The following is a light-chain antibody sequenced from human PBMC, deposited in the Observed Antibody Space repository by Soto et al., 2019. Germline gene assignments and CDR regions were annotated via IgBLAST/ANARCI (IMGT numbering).Light chain of an antibody. V-gene: IGLV2-23*01. J-gene: IGLJ1*01. CDR3: CSYAGSNNYV. CDR1: SSDVGTYNF. Sequence: QSVLTQPASVSGSPGQSITISCTGTSSDVGTYNFVSWYQQHPGKAPKLMIYEANKRHSGVSNHFSGSKSGNTASLTISGLQAEDEADYYCCSYAGSNNYVFGTGTKVTVL. CDR2: EAN.